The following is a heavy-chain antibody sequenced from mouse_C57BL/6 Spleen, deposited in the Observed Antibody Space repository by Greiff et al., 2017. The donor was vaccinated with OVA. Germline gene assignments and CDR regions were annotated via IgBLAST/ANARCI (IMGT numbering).Heavy chain of an antibody. Sequence: VQLQQSGPGLVAPSQSLSITCTVSGFSLTSYAISWVRQPPGKGLEWLGVIWTGGGTNYNSALKSRLSISKDNSKSQVFLKMNSLQTDDTARYYCARNHYYGSSHWYFDVWGTGTTVTVSS. V-gene: IGHV2-9-1*01. CDR3: ARNHYYGSSHWYFDV. CDR2: IWTGGGT. D-gene: IGHD1-1*01. J-gene: IGHJ1*03. CDR1: GFSLTSYA.